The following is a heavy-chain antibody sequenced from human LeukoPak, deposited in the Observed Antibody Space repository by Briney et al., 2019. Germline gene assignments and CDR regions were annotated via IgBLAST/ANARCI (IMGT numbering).Heavy chain of an antibody. J-gene: IGHJ3*02. V-gene: IGHV1-69*05. D-gene: IGHD6-19*01. CDR1: GGTFSSYA. CDR2: IIPIFGTA. Sequence: VASVKVSCKASGGTFSSYAISWVRQAPGQGLEWMGGIIPIFGTANYAQKFQGRVTITTDESTSTAYMELSSLTSEDTAVYYCARERSAYSSGWYSAFDIWGQGTMVTVSS. CDR3: ARERSAYSSGWYSAFDI.